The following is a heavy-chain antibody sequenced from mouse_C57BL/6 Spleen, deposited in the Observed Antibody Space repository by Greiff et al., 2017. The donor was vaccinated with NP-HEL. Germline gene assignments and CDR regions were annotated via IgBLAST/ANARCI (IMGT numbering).Heavy chain of an antibody. D-gene: IGHD1-1*01. CDR3: AREDYYGSPGAY. CDR2: ISDGGSYT. J-gene: IGHJ3*01. Sequence: EVMLVESGGGLVKPGGSLKLSCAASGFTFSSYAMSWVRQTPEKRLEWVATISDGGSYTYYPDNVKGRFTISRDNAKNNLYLQMSHLKSEDTAMYYCAREDYYGSPGAYWGQGTLVTVSA. V-gene: IGHV5-4*01. CDR1: GFTFSSYA.